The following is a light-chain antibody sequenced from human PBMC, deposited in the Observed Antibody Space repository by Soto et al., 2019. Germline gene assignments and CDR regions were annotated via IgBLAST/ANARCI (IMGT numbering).Light chain of an antibody. CDR2: YDR. CDR1: NIGCKS. CDR3: QVWASSSDHHF. V-gene: IGLV3-21*04. Sequence: LTQPPSVSVAPGKTARLTCGGNNIGCKSVHWYQQKPSPAPVLVIYYDRDRPSGIPERFSGSNSGNTATRTISRVEAEDEADYYCQVWASSSDHHFFGTGTKVTVL. J-gene: IGLJ1*01.